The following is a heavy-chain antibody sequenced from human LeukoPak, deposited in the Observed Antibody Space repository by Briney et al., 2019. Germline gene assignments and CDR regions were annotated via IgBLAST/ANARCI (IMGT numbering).Heavy chain of an antibody. J-gene: IGHJ2*01. CDR3: ARSQGGTMSLRHFDL. CDR2: INSGGNA. D-gene: IGHD3-22*01. Sequence: GGSLRLACAASGFTVSSNYMNWVRQDPGKGLEWISVINSGGNAYYADSVKGRFTISRDNSKNMLYLQMNSLRAEDTAVYYCARSQGGTMSLRHFDLWGRGTLVTVSS. CDR1: GFTVSSNY. V-gene: IGHV3-53*01.